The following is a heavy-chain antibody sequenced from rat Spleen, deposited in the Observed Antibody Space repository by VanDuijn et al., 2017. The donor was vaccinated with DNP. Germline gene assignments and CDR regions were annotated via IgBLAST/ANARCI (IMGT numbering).Heavy chain of an antibody. CDR3: ARWTRYFDY. J-gene: IGHJ2*01. Sequence: EVQLQESGPGLVKPSQSLSLTCSVSGYSITSNYWGWIRKFPGNKMEYIGHISYSGSTNYNPLLKSRISISRDTSKNQFFLQLSSLTTEDTATYYCARWTRYFDYWGQGVMVTVSS. V-gene: IGHV3-1*01. D-gene: IGHD1-4*01. CDR1: GYSITSNY. CDR2: ISYSGST.